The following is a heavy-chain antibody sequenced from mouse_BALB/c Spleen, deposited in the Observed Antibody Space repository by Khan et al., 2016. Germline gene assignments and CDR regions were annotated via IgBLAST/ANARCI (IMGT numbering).Heavy chain of an antibody. V-gene: IGHV9-3*02. CDR1: GYTFTNYG. Sequence: QIQLVQSGPELKKPGETVKISCKASGYTFTNYGMNWVKQAPGKGLKWMGWINTNTGEPTYAEEFKGRFAFSLETSASTAYLQINNLKNEETATYFGADDYYCSNWVAYWGQGTLVTVSA. CDR3: ADDYYCSNWVAY. D-gene: IGHD1-1*01. J-gene: IGHJ3*01. CDR2: INTNTGEP.